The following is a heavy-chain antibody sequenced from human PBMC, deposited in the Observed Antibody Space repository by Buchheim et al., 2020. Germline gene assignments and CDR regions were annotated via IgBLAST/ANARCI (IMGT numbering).Heavy chain of an antibody. V-gene: IGHV3-30*18. D-gene: IGHD2-15*01. CDR3: AKDARMYYFDY. CDR1: GFTFSSYG. Sequence: QVQLVESGGGVVQPGRSLRLSCAASGFTFSSYGMHWVRQAPGKGLEWVAVISYDGSNKYYADSVKGRFTISRDTSKNTLYLQMNSLRAEDTAVYYCAKDARMYYFDYWGQGTL. J-gene: IGHJ4*02. CDR2: ISYDGSNK.